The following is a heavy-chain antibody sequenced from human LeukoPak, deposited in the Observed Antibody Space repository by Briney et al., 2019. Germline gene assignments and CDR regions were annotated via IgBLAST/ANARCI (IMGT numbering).Heavy chain of an antibody. Sequence: GGSLRLSCAASGFTFSSYAMTWVRQAPGKGLEWVGRIKSRNDGGTTDCAATVKGRFSISRDDSKNTLYLQMSSLKTEDTAVYYCASSLPGRIAIGWFDTWGQGTLVTVSS. CDR3: ASSLPGRIAIGWFDT. V-gene: IGHV3-15*01. CDR2: IKSRNDGGTT. J-gene: IGHJ5*02. CDR1: GFTFSSYA. D-gene: IGHD2-21*01.